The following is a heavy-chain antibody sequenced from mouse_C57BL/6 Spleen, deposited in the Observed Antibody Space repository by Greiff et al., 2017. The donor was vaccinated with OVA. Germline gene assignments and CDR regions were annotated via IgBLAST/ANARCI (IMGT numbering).Heavy chain of an antibody. J-gene: IGHJ3*01. CDR3: TRWGDYDPCAY. CDR1: GYTFTDYE. V-gene: IGHV1-15*01. CDR2: IDPETGGT. Sequence: VQLQQSGAELVRPGASVTLSCKASGYTFTDYEMHWVKQTPVHGLEWIGAIDPETGGTAYNQKFKGKAILTADKSSSTAYMELRSLTSEDSAVYYCTRWGDYDPCAYWGQGTLVTVSA. D-gene: IGHD2-4*01.